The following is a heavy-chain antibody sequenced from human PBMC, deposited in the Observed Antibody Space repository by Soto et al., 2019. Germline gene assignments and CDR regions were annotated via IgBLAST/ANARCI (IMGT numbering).Heavy chain of an antibody. V-gene: IGHV3-23*01. Sequence: EVQLLESGGGLVQPGGSLRLSCATSGFTLSSYAMSWVRQAPGKGLEWVSAISGSGGTTYYADSVKGRFTISRDTFKNTLYLQMNSLRAEDTAVYYCAKVERYYYDSSGYYSSPLFWGQGTLVTVSS. D-gene: IGHD3-22*01. J-gene: IGHJ4*02. CDR3: AKVERYYYDSSGYYSSPLF. CDR1: GFTLSSYA. CDR2: ISGSGGTT.